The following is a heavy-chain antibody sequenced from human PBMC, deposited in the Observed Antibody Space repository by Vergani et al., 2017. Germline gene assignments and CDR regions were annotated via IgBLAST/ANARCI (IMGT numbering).Heavy chain of an antibody. CDR2: IFHSGST. J-gene: IGHJ4*02. V-gene: IGHV4-38-2*01. D-gene: IGHD4-17*01. CDR3: VGHNLFGDYQTGIDY. Sequence: QVQLQESGPGLVKPSETLSLTCAVSDYSISSGRYWGWIRQPPGKGLEWIGSIFHSGSTHYNPSLESQVTISVDTSKNQFSLKLTSVTAADTAVYYCVGHNLFGDYQTGIDYWGLGTLVTVS. CDR1: DYSISSGRY.